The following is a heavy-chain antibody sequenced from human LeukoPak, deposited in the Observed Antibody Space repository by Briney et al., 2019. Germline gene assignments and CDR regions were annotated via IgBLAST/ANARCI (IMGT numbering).Heavy chain of an antibody. D-gene: IGHD2-2*01. CDR2: ISGSGDNT. Sequence: QSGGSLRLSCAASGFTFSGFAMSWVRRTPGKGLEWVSGISGSGDNTLYADSVKGRFTISRDNSKNTLYLQMNSLRAEDTAVYYCAKARSGIVVVPAATYFDYWGQGTLVTVSS. CDR3: AKARSGIVVVPAATYFDY. J-gene: IGHJ4*02. CDR1: GFTFSGFA. V-gene: IGHV3-23*01.